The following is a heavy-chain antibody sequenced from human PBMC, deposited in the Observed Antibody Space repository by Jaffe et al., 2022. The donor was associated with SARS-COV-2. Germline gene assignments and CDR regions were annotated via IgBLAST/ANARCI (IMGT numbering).Heavy chain of an antibody. J-gene: IGHJ4*02. CDR3: ARGSLGHYFDY. CDR2: ISYDGSNK. D-gene: IGHD3-16*01. CDR1: GFTFSSYA. Sequence: QVQLVESGGGVVQPGRSLRLSCAASGFTFSSYAMHWVRQAPGKGLEWVAVISYDGSNKYYADSVKGRFTISRDNSKNTLYLQMNSLRAEDTAVYYCARGSLGHYFDYWGQGTLVTVSS. V-gene: IGHV3-30-3*01.